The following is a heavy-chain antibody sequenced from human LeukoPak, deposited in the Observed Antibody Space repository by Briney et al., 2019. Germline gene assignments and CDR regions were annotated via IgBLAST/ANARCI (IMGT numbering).Heavy chain of an antibody. CDR2: ISYSGYNT. D-gene: IGHD2-15*01. CDR1: GFPFSNNA. Sequence: GGSLRLSCAASGFPFSNNAMKCVRQPPGEGLVGVSSISYSGYNTHYADSEKGRFTISRDHYKITLYLQLNYLSAEDWAVYYCAKGREWRSGRCSVSDYWGQGTLLTVSS. CDR3: AKGREWRSGRCSVSDY. V-gene: IGHV3-23*01. J-gene: IGHJ4*02.